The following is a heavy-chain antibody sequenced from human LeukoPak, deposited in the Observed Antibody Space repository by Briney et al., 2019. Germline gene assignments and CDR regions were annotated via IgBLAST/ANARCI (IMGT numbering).Heavy chain of an antibody. V-gene: IGHV3-9*01. CDR3: AKVADAFDI. Sequence: GGSLRLSCAASGFTFDDYAMHWVRHAPGKGLEWVSGISWNSGSIGYADSVKGRFTISRDNAKNSLYLQMNSLRAEDTALYYCAKVADAFDIWGQGTMVTVSS. CDR2: ISWNSGSI. J-gene: IGHJ3*02. CDR1: GFTFDDYA.